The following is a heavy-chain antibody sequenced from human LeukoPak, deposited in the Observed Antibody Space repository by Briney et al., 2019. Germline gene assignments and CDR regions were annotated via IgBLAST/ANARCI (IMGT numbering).Heavy chain of an antibody. CDR1: GGSISSYY. V-gene: IGHV4-59*08. CDR2: IYYSGST. D-gene: IGHD3-9*01. J-gene: IGHJ4*02. Sequence: SETLSLTCTVSGGSISSYYWSWIRQPPGKGLEWIGYIYYSGSTNYNPSLKSRVTISVDTSKNQFSLKLSSVTAADTAVYYCARSYDRESYFDYWGQGTLVTVSS. CDR3: ARSYDRESYFDY.